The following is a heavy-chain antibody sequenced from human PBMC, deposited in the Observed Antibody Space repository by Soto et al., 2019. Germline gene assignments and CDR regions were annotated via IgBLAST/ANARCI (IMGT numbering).Heavy chain of an antibody. CDR3: AKTTDGWFSAFET. J-gene: IGHJ3*02. Sequence: EVQLLESGGGLVQPGGSLRLSCAASGFVFSSYAMSWVHQAPGKGLEWVSAISGSGTTAYYADSVKGRFIFSRDNPKNTMYLQMNSLRAEDTAVYFCAKTTDGWFSAFETWGQGTVVTVSS. CDR2: ISGSGTTA. V-gene: IGHV3-23*01. CDR1: GFVFSSYA. D-gene: IGHD6-19*01.